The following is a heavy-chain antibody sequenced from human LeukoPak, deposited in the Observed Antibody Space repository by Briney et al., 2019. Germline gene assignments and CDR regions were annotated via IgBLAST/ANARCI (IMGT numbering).Heavy chain of an antibody. Sequence: GASVKVSCKASGGTFSSYAISWVRQAPGQGLEWMGRIIPILGIANYAQKFQGRVTITADKSTSTAYMELSSLRSEDTAVYYCARDGGVSSGSTPEYYYYYGMDVWGQGTTVTVSS. CDR3: ARDGGVSSGSTPEYYYYYGMDV. V-gene: IGHV1-69*04. CDR1: GGTFSSYA. CDR2: IIPILGIA. D-gene: IGHD3-22*01. J-gene: IGHJ6*02.